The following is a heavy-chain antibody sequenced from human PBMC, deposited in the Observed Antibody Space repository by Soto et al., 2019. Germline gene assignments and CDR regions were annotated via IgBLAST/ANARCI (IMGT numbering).Heavy chain of an antibody. CDR2: IAYDGSNR. CDR1: GFSISRSA. CDR3: ARDLQAGTDNVNWFAP. D-gene: IGHD1-1*01. V-gene: IGHV3-30*04. Sequence: QVQLVESGGGVVQPGRSLRLSCAASGFSISRSAMHWVRQAPGKGLEWVAVIAYDGSNRWYADSAKGRFTISRDNSKNTVYLEMSSPRGEDTAVYYCARDLQAGTDNVNWFAPWGQGTRVTVSS. J-gene: IGHJ5*02.